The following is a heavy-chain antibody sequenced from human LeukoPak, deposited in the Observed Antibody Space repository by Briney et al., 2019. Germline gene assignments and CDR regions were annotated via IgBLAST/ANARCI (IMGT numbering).Heavy chain of an antibody. D-gene: IGHD6-19*01. Sequence: PGGSLRLSCAASGFILHNHAMHWVRQAPGKGPEWVSLIDWDSSRTFYTESVKGRFTISRDNSKNSLFLQMNSLRAEDTALYYCARGELPTGWPTDFWGQGTLVTVST. CDR2: IDWDSSRT. CDR1: GFILHNHA. CDR3: ARGELPTGWPTDF. J-gene: IGHJ4*02. V-gene: IGHV3-43D*04.